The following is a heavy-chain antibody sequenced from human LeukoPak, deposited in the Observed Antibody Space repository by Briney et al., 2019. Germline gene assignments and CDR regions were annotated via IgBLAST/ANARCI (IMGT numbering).Heavy chain of an antibody. V-gene: IGHV3-53*01. Sequence: GGSLRLSCAASGFTVSSNYMSWVRQAPGKGLEWVPVFFGDGSTYYADSVKGRFTISRDNSKNTLYLQINSLRAEDTAVYYCALGKNFGYHYFDFWGQGALVTVSS. CDR1: GFTVSSNY. CDR3: ALGKNFGYHYFDF. J-gene: IGHJ4*02. D-gene: IGHD2-2*03. CDR2: FFGDGST.